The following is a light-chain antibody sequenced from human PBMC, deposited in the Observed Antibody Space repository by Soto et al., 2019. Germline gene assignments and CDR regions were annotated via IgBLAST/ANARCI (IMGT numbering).Light chain of an antibody. V-gene: IGKV3-20*01. Sequence: EIVLTQSPGTLSLSPGERATLSCRANQTVSSNYLTWYQQKPGQAPRLLIYGASTRATGIPDRFGGSGSGTDFTLIISRLEPEDFAVYYCQQYGSSPFTFVPGTTVDI. J-gene: IGKJ3*01. CDR2: GAS. CDR1: QTVSSNY. CDR3: QQYGSSPFT.